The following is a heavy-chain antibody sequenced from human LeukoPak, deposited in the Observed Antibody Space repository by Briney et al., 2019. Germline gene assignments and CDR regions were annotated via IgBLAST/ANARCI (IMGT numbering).Heavy chain of an antibody. J-gene: IGHJ3*02. Sequence: ASVKVSCKASGYTFTSYDINWVRQATGQGLEWMGWMNPNSGNTGCAQKFQGRVTMTRNTSISTAYMELSSLRSEDTAVYYCASSPYYDSSGYYRPGAFDIWGQGTMVTVSS. CDR3: ASSPYYDSSGYYRPGAFDI. CDR2: MNPNSGNT. CDR1: GYTFTSYD. V-gene: IGHV1-8*01. D-gene: IGHD3-22*01.